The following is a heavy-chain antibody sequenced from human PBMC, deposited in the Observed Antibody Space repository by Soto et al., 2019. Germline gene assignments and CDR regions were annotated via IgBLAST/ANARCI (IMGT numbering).Heavy chain of an antibody. D-gene: IGHD2-15*01. Sequence: QVQLVQSGAEVKKPGASVKVSCKASGYTFTSYYMHWVRQAPGQGLAWMGIINPSGGSTSYAQKFQGRVTMTRDTSTSTVYMELSSLRSEDTAVYYCAREAIVVVVAATSAFDIWGQGTMVTVSS. J-gene: IGHJ3*02. CDR2: INPSGGST. V-gene: IGHV1-46*03. CDR1: GYTFTSYY. CDR3: AREAIVVVVAATSAFDI.